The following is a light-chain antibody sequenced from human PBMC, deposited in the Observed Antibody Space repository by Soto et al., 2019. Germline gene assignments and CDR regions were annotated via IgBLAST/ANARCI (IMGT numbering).Light chain of an antibody. J-gene: IGKJ1*01. V-gene: IGKV1-5*03. Sequence: DILMTQSPSTLSGSVGDRVTITCRASQTISSWLAWYQQKPGRAPKLLIYKASTLKSGVPSRFSGSGSGTEFTLTISSLQPDDFATYSCQHYNSYSAAFGQGTKVELK. CDR3: QHYNSYSAA. CDR1: QTISSW. CDR2: KAS.